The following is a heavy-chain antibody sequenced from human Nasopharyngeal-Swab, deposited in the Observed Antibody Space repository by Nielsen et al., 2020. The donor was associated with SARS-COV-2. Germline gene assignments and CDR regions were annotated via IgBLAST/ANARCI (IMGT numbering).Heavy chain of an antibody. V-gene: IGHV3-53*01. CDR1: GFTVSSNY. CDR2: IYSGGST. J-gene: IGHJ6*02. CDR3: ARHSSGSYYNYYYYGMDV. D-gene: IGHD1-26*01. Sequence: GESLKISCAASGFTVSSNYMSWVRQAPGKGLEWVSVIYSGGSTYYADSVKGRFTISRDNSKNTLYLQMNSLRAEDTAVYYCARHSSGSYYNYYYYGMDVWGQGTTVTVSS.